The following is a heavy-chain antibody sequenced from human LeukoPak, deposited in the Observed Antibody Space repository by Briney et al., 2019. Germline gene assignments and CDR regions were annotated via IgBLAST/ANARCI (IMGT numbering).Heavy chain of an antibody. V-gene: IGHV1-69*05. J-gene: IGHJ4*02. CDR1: GGTFSSYA. CDR3: AREVYSYGYARFDY. Sequence: SVKVSCKASGGTFSSYAISWVRQAPGQGLEWMGRIIPMFGTANYAQKFQGRVTITTDESTSTAYMELSSLRSEDTAVYYCAREVYSYGYARFDYWGQGTLVTVSS. CDR2: IIPMFGTA. D-gene: IGHD5-18*01.